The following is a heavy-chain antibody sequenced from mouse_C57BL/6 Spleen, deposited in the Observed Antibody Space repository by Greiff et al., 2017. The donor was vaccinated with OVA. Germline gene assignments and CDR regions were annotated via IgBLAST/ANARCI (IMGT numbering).Heavy chain of an antibody. D-gene: IGHD1-1*01. CDR1: GYTFTDYY. Sequence: EVQLQQSGPELVKPGASVKISCKASGYTFTDYYMNWVKQSHGKSLEWIGDINPNNGGTSYNQKFKGMATLTVDKSSSTAYMELRSLTSEDSAVYYCARGDLVTTVVATPFDYWGQGTTLTVSS. V-gene: IGHV1-26*01. CDR2: INPNNGGT. CDR3: ARGDLVTTVVATPFDY. J-gene: IGHJ2*01.